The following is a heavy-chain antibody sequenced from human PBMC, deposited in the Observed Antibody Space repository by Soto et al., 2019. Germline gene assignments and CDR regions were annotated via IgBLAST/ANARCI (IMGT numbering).Heavy chain of an antibody. CDR1: GYTLTELS. J-gene: IGHJ4*02. CDR3: ATVLLFKKGSFDY. V-gene: IGHV1-24*01. Sequence: ASVKVSCKVSGYTLTELSMHWVRKDPGKGLEWMGGFDPEDGETIYAQKFQGRVTMTEDTSTDTAYMELSSLRSEDTAVYYCATVLLFKKGSFDYWGQGTLVTVSS. CDR2: FDPEDGET. D-gene: IGHD2-21*01.